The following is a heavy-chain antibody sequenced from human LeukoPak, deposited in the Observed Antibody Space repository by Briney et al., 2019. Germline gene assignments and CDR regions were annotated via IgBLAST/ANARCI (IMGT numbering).Heavy chain of an antibody. V-gene: IGHV3-7*01. CDR2: IKKDGSEK. J-gene: IGHJ3*02. CDR3: ARGGWYLYDALDI. D-gene: IGHD6-19*01. CDR1: GFTFSSYW. Sequence: GGSLRLSCAASGFTFSSYWMSWVRQAPGKGLEWVANIKKDGSEKYYVDSVKGRFTISRDNAKKSLYLQMNSLRAEDTAVYYCARGGWYLYDALDIWGQGTLVTVSS.